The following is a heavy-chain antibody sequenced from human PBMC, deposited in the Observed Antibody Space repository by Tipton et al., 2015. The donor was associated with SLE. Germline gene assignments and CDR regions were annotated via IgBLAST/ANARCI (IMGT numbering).Heavy chain of an antibody. J-gene: IGHJ4*02. V-gene: IGHV4-34*01. Sequence: TLSLTCAVYGGSISAYYWSWNRQPPGKGLEWIGEISHTGSTNFNPSLKSRVAISADTSKRQFSLKLSSVTAADTAVYYCATRGSSSWYFFDYWGQGTLVTVSS. D-gene: IGHD6-13*01. CDR2: ISHTGST. CDR3: ATRGSSSWYFFDY. CDR1: GGSISAYY.